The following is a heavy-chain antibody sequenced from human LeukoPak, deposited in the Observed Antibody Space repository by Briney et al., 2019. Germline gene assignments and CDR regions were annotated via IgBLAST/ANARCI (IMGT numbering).Heavy chain of an antibody. V-gene: IGHV3-11*01. Sequence: GGSLRLSCAASGFTFSDYYMSWLRQAPGKGLEWVSYISSSGSTIYYADSVKGRFTSSRDNAKNSLYLQMNSLRAEDTAGYSCARARAVPTIFGVVTDTTYYYYGMALWRQGTTVTVPS. CDR2: ISSSGSTI. D-gene: IGHD3-3*01. CDR3: ARARAVPTIFGVVTDTTYYYYGMAL. CDR1: GFTFSDYY. J-gene: IGHJ6*02.